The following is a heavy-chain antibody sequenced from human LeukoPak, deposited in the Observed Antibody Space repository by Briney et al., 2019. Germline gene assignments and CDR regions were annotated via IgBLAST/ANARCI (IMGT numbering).Heavy chain of an antibody. CDR2: INPSAGST. CDR3: VRGGYDFSSGYYPSR. V-gene: IGHV1-46*01. D-gene: IGHD3-3*01. J-gene: IGHJ4*02. Sequence: AASVKVSCKASGYTFTTYYMNWVRQAPGQGLEWMGIINPSAGSTSYAQKFQGRVTMTRDTSTSTVYMERSSLRSEDTAVYYCVRGGYDFSSGYYPSRWGQGTLVTVSS. CDR1: GYTFTTYY.